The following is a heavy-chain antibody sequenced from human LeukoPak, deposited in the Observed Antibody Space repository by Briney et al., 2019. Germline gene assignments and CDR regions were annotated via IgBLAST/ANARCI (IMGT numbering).Heavy chain of an antibody. CDR1: GDSINDYY. CDR3: ARGRSNYYGMDV. Sequence: SETLSLTCIVSGDSINDYYWIWIRQSPGKGLEWIGHIYYNGNTNYSPSLKSRVTMSVDTSKNLFSLKVSSVTAADTAVYYCARGRSNYYGMDVWGQGTTVTVSS. J-gene: IGHJ6*02. CDR2: IYYNGNT. D-gene: IGHD1-26*01. V-gene: IGHV4-59*01.